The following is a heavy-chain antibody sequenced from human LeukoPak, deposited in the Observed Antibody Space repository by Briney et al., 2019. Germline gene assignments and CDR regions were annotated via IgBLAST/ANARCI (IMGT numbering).Heavy chain of an antibody. Sequence: ASVKVSCKASGYTFTGYYIHWVRQAPGQGLEWMGWINPDSGGTNYAQNFQGRVTMTRDTSISTAYMELNRLRSDDTAVYYCARVASAVYSDYWGQGTLVTVS. V-gene: IGHV1-2*02. CDR2: INPDSGGT. CDR3: ARVASAVYSDY. CDR1: GYTFTGYY. J-gene: IGHJ4*02.